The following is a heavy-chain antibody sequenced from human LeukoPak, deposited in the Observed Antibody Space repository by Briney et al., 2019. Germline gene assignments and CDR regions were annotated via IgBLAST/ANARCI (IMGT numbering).Heavy chain of an antibody. CDR2: MSYSGSST. V-gene: IGHV3-23*01. Sequence: QPGGSLRLSCAASGFTFSSYAMNWVRQAPGKGLECVSAMSYSGSSTYYADSVKGRFTISRDNSKNTLYLQMNSLRAEDTAVYYCAKDRSSSFSGFLEYWGQGTLVTVSS. J-gene: IGHJ4*02. CDR1: GFTFSSYA. CDR3: AKDRSSSFSGFLEY. D-gene: IGHD6-6*01.